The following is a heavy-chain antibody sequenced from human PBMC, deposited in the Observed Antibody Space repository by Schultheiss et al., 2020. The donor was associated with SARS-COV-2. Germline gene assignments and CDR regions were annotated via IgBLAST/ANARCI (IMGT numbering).Heavy chain of an antibody. CDR1: GGSFSGYY. Sequence: SETLSLTCAVYGGSFSGYYWSWIRQPPGKGLEWIGYMYYSGSTHYNPSLKSRVTISVDTSTNQFSLKLTSVTAADTAVYYCARDELGYCSGGSCPLYFDNWGQGTLVTVSS. V-gene: IGHV4-34*11. CDR3: ARDELGYCSGGSCPLYFDN. J-gene: IGHJ4*02. D-gene: IGHD2-15*01. CDR2: MYYSGST.